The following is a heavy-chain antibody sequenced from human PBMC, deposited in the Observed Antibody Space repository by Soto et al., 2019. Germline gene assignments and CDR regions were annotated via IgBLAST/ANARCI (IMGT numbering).Heavy chain of an antibody. Sequence: EVLLLESGGGLVQPGGSLRLSCEASGFSFSSFAMNWVRQAPGKGLEWVSAIGDSGASTYYADSVEGRFTISRDNSRNTLCRQLNSLIAEDTAVYYCAEGVEMDVWGNGTTVTVSS. CDR1: GFSFSSFA. V-gene: IGHV3-23*01. CDR3: AEGVEMDV. CDR2: IGDSGAST. D-gene: IGHD2-15*01. J-gene: IGHJ6*04.